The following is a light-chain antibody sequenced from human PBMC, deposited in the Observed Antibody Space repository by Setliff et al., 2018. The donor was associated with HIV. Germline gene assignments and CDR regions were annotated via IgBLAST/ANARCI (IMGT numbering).Light chain of an antibody. V-gene: IGLV2-11*01. J-gene: IGLJ1*01. CDR3: CSYAGSAVSYV. CDR2: DVT. CDR1: NSDIGTYNY. Sequence: QSALTQPRSVSGSPGQSVTISCTGTNSDIGTYNYVSWYQQHPGKAPKLMIYDVTKRPSGVPDRFSGSKSVNTASLTISGLQTDDEDDYYCCSYAGSAVSYVFGTGTKVTVL.